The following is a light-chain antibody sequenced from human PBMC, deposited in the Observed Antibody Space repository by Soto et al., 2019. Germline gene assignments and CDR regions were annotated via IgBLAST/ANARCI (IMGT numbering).Light chain of an antibody. CDR2: EGS. V-gene: IGLV2-23*01. CDR1: RSDVGTYNL. Sequence: QSVLTQPASVSGSPGQSITISCTGTRSDVGTYNLVSWYQQHPGKGPKLMIYEGSKRPSGVSNRFSGSKSGNTASLTISGLQAEDEADYYCCSYAGSSTLIFGGGTQLTVL. CDR3: CSYAGSSTLI. J-gene: IGLJ2*01.